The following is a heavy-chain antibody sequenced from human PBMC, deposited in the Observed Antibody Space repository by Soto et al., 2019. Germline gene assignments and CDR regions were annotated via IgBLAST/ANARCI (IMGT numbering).Heavy chain of an antibody. Sequence: EVQLAESGGGLAQPGGSLRLSCAASGFTLSGYAMDWVRQAPGKGLEYVSGISSNGVGTYYANSVQGRFTISRDNSKNTVYLQMGSLRRDDMAVYYCARRARPDFYYMDVWGKGTTVTVSS. V-gene: IGHV3-64*01. CDR3: ARRARPDFYYMDV. CDR2: ISSNGVGT. J-gene: IGHJ6*03. CDR1: GFTLSGYA. D-gene: IGHD6-6*01.